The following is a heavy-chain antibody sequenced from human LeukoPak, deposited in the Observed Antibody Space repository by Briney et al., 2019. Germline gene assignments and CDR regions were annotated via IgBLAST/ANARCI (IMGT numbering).Heavy chain of an antibody. Sequence: SETLSLTCAVSGGSISSSYWWSWVRQPPGKGLKWIGEVYHSGSTNYNPSLKSRVTISVDTSKNEFSLKLSSVTAADTAVYYCARVAGYMIEDYFDYWGQGTLVTVSS. J-gene: IGHJ4*02. CDR3: ARVAGYMIEDYFDY. D-gene: IGHD3-22*01. CDR1: GGSISSSYW. V-gene: IGHV4-4*02. CDR2: VYHSGST.